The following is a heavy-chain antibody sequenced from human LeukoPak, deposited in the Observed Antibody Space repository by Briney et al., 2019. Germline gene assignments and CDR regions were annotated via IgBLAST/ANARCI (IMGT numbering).Heavy chain of an antibody. CDR3: ARDPVGGTHYFDY. Sequence: ASVRVSCKTSGYTFIDYYIHWVRQAPGQGLEWMGWINPNTGIPNYAQRFQGRVTMTRDTSISTAYMALSRLTSDDTAVYYRARDPVGGTHYFDYWGQGNLVTVSS. CDR2: INPNTGIP. CDR1: GYTFIDYY. D-gene: IGHD1-26*01. V-gene: IGHV1-2*02. J-gene: IGHJ4*01.